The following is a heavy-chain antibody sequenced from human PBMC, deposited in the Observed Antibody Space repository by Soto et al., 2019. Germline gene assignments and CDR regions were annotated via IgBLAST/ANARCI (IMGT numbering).Heavy chain of an antibody. CDR1: GFSFSGFW. D-gene: IGHD5-12*01. V-gene: IGHV3-74*01. Sequence: GGSLSLSCAASGFSFSGFWMHWVRQAPGKGLVWVSRMFTDVSTTYYADSVKGRFTISRDNAKSTLYLQMNSLRDEDTAVYYCVRGNTGYGNFDSWGQGTLVTVSS. CDR2: MFTDVSTT. J-gene: IGHJ4*02. CDR3: VRGNTGYGNFDS.